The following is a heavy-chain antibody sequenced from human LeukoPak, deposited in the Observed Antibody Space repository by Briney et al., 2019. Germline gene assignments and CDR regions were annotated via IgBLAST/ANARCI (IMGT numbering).Heavy chain of an antibody. J-gene: IGHJ5*02. V-gene: IGHV4-61*05. D-gene: IGHD4-17*01. Sequence: PSETLSLTCTVSGGSISGSSYYWGWIRQPPGKGLEWIGQIYYSGSTSYNPSLKSRVTISVDTSKNQFSLKLSSVTTADTAVYYCSRGTSGDGWFDTWGQGTLVTVSP. CDR2: IYYSGST. CDR3: SRGTSGDGWFDT. CDR1: GGSISGSSYY.